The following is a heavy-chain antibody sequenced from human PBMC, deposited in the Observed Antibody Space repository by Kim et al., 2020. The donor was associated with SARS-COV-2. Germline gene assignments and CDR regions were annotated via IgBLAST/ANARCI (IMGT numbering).Heavy chain of an antibody. J-gene: IGHJ6*02. CDR3: ARVTVTYYDMLTGNVGEYYYYGLDV. D-gene: IGHD3-9*01. CDR1: GGTFSSYA. CDR2: IITIFGTA. V-gene: IGHV1-69*13. Sequence: SVKVSCKASGGTFSSYAISWVRQAPGQGLEWMGGIITIFGTANYAQKFQGRVTITADESTSTAYMELSSLRSEDTAGYYCARVTVTYYDMLTGNVGEYYYYGLDVWGQGTPVTVSS.